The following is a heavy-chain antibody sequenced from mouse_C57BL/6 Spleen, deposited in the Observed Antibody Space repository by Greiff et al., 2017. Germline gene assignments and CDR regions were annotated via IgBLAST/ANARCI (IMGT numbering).Heavy chain of an antibody. CDR1: GFTFSDAW. V-gene: IGHV6-6*01. CDR3: TRGYGSSFYYAMDY. D-gene: IGHD1-1*01. J-gene: IGHJ4*01. Sequence: EVKLEESGGGLVQPGGSMKLSCAASGFTFSDAWMDWVRQSPEKGLEWVAEIRNKANNHATYYAESVKGRFTISRDDSKSSVYQQMNSLRAEDTGIKYCTRGYGSSFYYAMDYWGQGTSVTVSS. CDR2: IRNKANNHAT.